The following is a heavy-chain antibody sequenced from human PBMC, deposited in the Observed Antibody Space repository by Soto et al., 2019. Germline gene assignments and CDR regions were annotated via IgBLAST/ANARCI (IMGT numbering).Heavy chain of an antibody. J-gene: IGHJ4*02. CDR3: ARDVNYDSSGYLSY. CDR2: ISSSSSYT. CDR1: GFTFSDYY. Sequence: QVQLVESGGGLVKPGGSLRLSCAASGFTFSDYYMSWIRQAPGKGLEWVSYISSSSSYTDYADSVKGRFTISRDNAKNSLSLQMNSLRAEDTAVYYCARDVNYDSSGYLSYWGQGTLVTVSS. D-gene: IGHD3-22*01. V-gene: IGHV3-11*06.